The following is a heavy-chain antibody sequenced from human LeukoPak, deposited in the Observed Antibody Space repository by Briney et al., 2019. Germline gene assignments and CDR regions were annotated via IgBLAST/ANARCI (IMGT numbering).Heavy chain of an antibody. CDR3: ARDNDSSGYYYYYMDV. J-gene: IGHJ6*03. D-gene: IGHD3-22*01. Sequence: GGSLRLSCAVSGFTVSSNYMSWVRQAPGKGLEWVSVIYSGGSTYYADSVKGRFAISRDNSKNTLYLQMNSLRAEDTAVYYCARDNDSSGYYYYYMDVWGKGTTVTVSS. CDR2: IYSGGST. V-gene: IGHV3-53*01. CDR1: GFTVSSNY.